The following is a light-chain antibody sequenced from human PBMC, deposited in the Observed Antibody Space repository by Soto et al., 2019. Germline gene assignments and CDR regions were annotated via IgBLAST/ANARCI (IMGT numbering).Light chain of an antibody. CDR2: EDN. CDR3: QSYDSSNVV. CDR1: SGSIASNY. Sequence: NFMLTQPHSVSESPGKTVTISCTRSSGSIASNYVQWYQQRPGSAPTTVIYEDNQRPSGVPDRFSGSIDSSSKSASLTISGVKTEDEADYYCQSYDSSNVVFGGGTQLTVL. V-gene: IGLV6-57*03. J-gene: IGLJ2*01.